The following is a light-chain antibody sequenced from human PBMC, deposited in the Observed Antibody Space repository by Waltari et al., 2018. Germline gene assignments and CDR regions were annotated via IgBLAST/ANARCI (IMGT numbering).Light chain of an antibody. Sequence: QSALTPPASVSGSLGQSISISCSGTYSNFGSYDLVSWYHQRPGEAPKLLIYEVLKRPSGISNRFSGSKSGNAASLTISALQPEDEGTYYCCSYASSSPRLIFGGGTELSVL. CDR2: EVL. J-gene: IGLJ2*01. CDR1: YSNFGSYDL. CDR3: CSYASSSPRLI. V-gene: IGLV2-23*02.